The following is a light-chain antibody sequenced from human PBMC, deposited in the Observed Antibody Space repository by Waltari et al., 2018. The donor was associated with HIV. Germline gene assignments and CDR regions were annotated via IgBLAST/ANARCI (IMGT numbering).Light chain of an antibody. V-gene: IGKV2-28*01. CDR3: MQALQRPLT. Sequence: DIVMTQSPLALVVTPGEPASISCRSSRSLLETTGYHFLKGYVQKPGQSPQRRMFLTSKRASGVADRFSGSGSGTDFTLRISSVEAEDVGVYYCMQALQRPLTFGGGTKVEIK. J-gene: IGKJ4*01. CDR2: LTS. CDR1: RSLLETTGYHF.